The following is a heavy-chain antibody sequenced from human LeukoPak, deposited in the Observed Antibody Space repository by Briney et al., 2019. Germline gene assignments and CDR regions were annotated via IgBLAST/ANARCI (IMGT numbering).Heavy chain of an antibody. CDR3: AKDQSYYNWFDP. CDR2: IDADGGAT. D-gene: IGHD3-10*01. J-gene: IGHJ5*02. Sequence: GGSLRLSCAASGFTFKIYAMTWVRQAPGKGLEWVSSIDADGGATFYADSVQGRFSISRDNAKNTLGLQMHSLTAEDTAIYYCAKDQSYYNWFDPWGQGTWVTVSS. CDR1: GFTFKIYA. V-gene: IGHV3-23*01.